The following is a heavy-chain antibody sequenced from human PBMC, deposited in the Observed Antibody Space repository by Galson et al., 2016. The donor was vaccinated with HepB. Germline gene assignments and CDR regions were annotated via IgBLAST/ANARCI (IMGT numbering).Heavy chain of an antibody. J-gene: IGHJ5*02. D-gene: IGHD3-10*01. CDR1: GFTVSDNY. CDR3: ARDRLRGVVGSFHP. CDR2: IYDGGLI. V-gene: IGHV3-53*01. Sequence: SLRLSCAASGFTVSDNYITWVRQAPGKGLEWVSIIYDGGLIYYADSVKGRFTISRDNSKNTVYLQMNSLTAEDTAIYYCARDRLRGVVGSFHPWGQGTLVTVSS.